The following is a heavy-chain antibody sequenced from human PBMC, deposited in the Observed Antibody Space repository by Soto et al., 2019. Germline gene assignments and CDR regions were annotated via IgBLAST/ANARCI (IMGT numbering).Heavy chain of an antibody. J-gene: IGHJ4*02. CDR1: GYTFTGYY. CDR2: INPNSGGT. CDR3: ARDLGIVVVPAAIGCDY. V-gene: IGHV1-2*02. Sequence: ASVKVSCKASGYTFTGYYMHWVRQAPGQGLEWMGWINPNSGGTNYAQKFQGRVTMTRDMSISTAYMELSRLRSDDTAVYYCARDLGIVVVPAAIGCDYWGQGTLVTVSS. D-gene: IGHD2-2*01.